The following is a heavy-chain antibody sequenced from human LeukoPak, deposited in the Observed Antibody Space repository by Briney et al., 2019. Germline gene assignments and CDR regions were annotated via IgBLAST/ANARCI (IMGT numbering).Heavy chain of an antibody. V-gene: IGHV5-51*01. D-gene: IGHD5-18*01. J-gene: IGHJ4*02. Sequence: GESLQISCKGSGYSFTSYWIGWVRQMPGKGLEWMGIIYPGDSDTRYSPSFQGQVTISADKSISTAYLQWSSLKASDTAMYYCARHPYSGYSYGRIDYWGQGTLVTVSS. CDR2: IYPGDSDT. CDR3: ARHPYSGYSYGRIDY. CDR1: GYSFTSYW.